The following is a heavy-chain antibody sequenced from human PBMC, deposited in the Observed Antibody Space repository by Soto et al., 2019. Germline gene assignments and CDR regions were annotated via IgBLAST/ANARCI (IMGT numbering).Heavy chain of an antibody. CDR2: ISSSGTTI. J-gene: IGHJ6*02. Sequence: QVQLVESGGGLVKPGGSLRLSCAASGFTFSDNYMYWMRQAPGKGLEWVSYISSSGTTIYYADSMKGRFTISRDNARNSFFLQINSLRADDTAIYYCERAKRYYYDAVDVWGQGTTVTVSS. CDR1: GFTFSDNY. V-gene: IGHV3-11*01. CDR3: ERAKRYYYDAVDV.